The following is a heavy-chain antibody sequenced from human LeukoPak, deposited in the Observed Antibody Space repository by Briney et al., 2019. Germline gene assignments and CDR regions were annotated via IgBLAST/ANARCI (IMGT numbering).Heavy chain of an antibody. D-gene: IGHD3-3*01. CDR1: GFTFSHYS. CDR2: ISSSSSTI. J-gene: IGHJ4*02. CDR3: ARAWSSHFDY. Sequence: PGGSLRLSCAASGFTFSHYSMNWVRQAPGKGLEWVSYISSSSSTIYYADSVKGRFTISRDNAKNSLYLQMNSLRAEDTAVYYCARAWSSHFDYWGQGTLVTDSS. V-gene: IGHV3-48*01.